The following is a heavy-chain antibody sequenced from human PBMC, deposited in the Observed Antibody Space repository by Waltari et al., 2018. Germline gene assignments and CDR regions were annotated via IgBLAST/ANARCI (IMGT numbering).Heavy chain of an antibody. D-gene: IGHD2-8*02. J-gene: IGHJ3*02. CDR2: FAPEDGQT. CDR3: ATSTRYCTGGVCYSGAFDI. V-gene: IGHV1-24*01. Sequence: QVQLVQSGAEVKKPGASVKVSCKVSGYTLTELSMHWVRQAPGKGLEWMGGFAPEDGQTIYAQKFQGRVTMTEDTSTDTAYMELSSLRSEDTAVYYCATSTRYCTGGVCYSGAFDIWGQGTMVTVSS. CDR1: GYTLTELS.